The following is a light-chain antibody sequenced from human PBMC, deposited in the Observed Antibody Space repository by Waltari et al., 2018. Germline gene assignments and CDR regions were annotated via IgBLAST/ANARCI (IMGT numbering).Light chain of an antibody. Sequence: EIVMTQSPATLSVSPGERATLSCMASQSVSSNLAWYQQKPGQAPRLLIYGASTRATGIQARFSGSGSGTECTLTISSLQSEDFAVYYCQQYNNWPPLYTLGQGTKLEIK. CDR2: GAS. CDR3: QQYNNWPPLYT. V-gene: IGKV3-15*01. CDR1: QSVSSN. J-gene: IGKJ2*01.